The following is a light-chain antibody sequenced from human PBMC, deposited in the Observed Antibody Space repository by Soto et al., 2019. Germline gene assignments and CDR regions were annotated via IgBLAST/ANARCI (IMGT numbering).Light chain of an antibody. Sequence: QSVLTQPASVSGSPGQSITISCTGTSSDVGGYNYVSWYQQHPGKAPKLMIYEVSNRPSGVSNRFSGSKSGNTASLTTSGLQAEDEADYYCSSYTSSRTLVFGGGTKVTVL. CDR3: SSYTSSRTLV. CDR1: SSDVGGYNY. V-gene: IGLV2-14*01. J-gene: IGLJ2*01. CDR2: EVS.